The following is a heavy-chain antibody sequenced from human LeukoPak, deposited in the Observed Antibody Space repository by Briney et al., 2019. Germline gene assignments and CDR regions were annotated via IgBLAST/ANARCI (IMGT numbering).Heavy chain of an antibody. J-gene: IGHJ4*02. CDR1: GYTFTIYY. Sequence: APVKVSCKASGYTFTIYYMHWVRQAPGQGLERMGIINPSGGSTSYAQKFQGRVTMTRDTSTSTVYMELSSLRSEDTAVYYCARHRSVRYPGSSFDYWGQGTPVTVSS. CDR3: ARHRSVRYPGSSFDY. CDR2: INPSGGST. V-gene: IGHV1-46*01. D-gene: IGHD4-17*01.